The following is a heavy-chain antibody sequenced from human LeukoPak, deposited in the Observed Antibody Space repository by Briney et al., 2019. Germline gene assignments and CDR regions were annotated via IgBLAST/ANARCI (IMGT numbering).Heavy chain of an antibody. CDR3: ARDPDSSGYKLRYYFDY. D-gene: IGHD3-22*01. V-gene: IGHV3-30*04. CDR1: GFTFSSYA. CDR2: ISYDGSNK. Sequence: GGSLRLSCAASGFTFSSYAMHWVRQAPGKGLEWVAVISYDGSNKYYADSVKGRFTISRDNSKNTLYLQMNSLRAEDTAVYYCARDPDSSGYKLRYYFDYWGQGTLVTVSS. J-gene: IGHJ4*02.